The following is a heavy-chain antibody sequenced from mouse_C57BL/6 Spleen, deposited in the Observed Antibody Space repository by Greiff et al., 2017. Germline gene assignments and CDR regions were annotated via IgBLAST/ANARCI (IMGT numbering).Heavy chain of an antibody. CDR1: GYAFSSSW. D-gene: IGHD2-1*01. J-gene: IGHJ3*01. CDR3: AREGCCYGNLDVGWFAY. V-gene: IGHV1-82*01. CDR2: IYPGDGDT. Sequence: QVQLQQSGPELVKPGASVKLSCKASGYAFSSSWMNWVQQRPGKGLEWIGRIYPGDGDTNYNGTFKGKATLTADKSSSTAYMQLSSLTSEDSAVXLCAREGCCYGNLDVGWFAYWGQGTLVTVSA.